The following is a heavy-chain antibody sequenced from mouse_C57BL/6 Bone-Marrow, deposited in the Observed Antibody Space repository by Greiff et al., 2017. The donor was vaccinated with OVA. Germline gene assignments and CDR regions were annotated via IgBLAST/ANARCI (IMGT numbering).Heavy chain of an antibody. J-gene: IGHJ1*03. CDR1: GYTFTSYW. CDR2: IYPGSGST. V-gene: IGHV1-55*01. CDR3: EGDIYYCGRGYFDV. D-gene: IGHD1-1*01. Sequence: QVQLQQPGAELVKPGASVKMSCKASGYTFTSYWITWVKQRPGQGLEWIGDIYPGSGSTNYNEKFKSKATLTVDTSSSTAYMQLSSLTSEDSAVYYCEGDIYYCGRGYFDVWGTGTTVTVSS.